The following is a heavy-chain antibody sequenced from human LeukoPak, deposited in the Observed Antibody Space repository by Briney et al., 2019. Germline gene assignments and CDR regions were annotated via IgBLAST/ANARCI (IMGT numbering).Heavy chain of an antibody. CDR2: TYYRSKWYN. V-gene: IGHV6-1*01. CDR1: GDSVSSNSAA. J-gene: IGHJ6*03. Sequence: SQTLSLTCAISGDSVSSNSAAWNWIRQSPSRGLEWLGRTYYRSKWYNDYAVSVKSRITINPDTSKNQFSLQLNSVTPEDTAVYYCARAGYIAARPQFYYYYMDVWGKGTTVTVSS. D-gene: IGHD6-6*01. CDR3: ARAGYIAARPQFYYYYMDV.